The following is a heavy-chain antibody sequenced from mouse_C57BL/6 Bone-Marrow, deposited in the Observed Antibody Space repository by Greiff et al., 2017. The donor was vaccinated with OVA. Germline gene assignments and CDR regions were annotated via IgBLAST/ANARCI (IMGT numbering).Heavy chain of an antibody. CDR2: IYPGSGST. Sequence: QVQLQQPGAELVKPGASVKMSCKASGYTFTSYWITWVKQRPGQGLEWIGDIYPGSGSTNYNEKFKSKATLTVDTSSITAYRQLSSLTCEDSAVYDGARGIYYGKAYFDVWGTGTTVTVSS. J-gene: IGHJ1*03. D-gene: IGHD2-1*01. CDR3: ARGIYYGKAYFDV. CDR1: GYTFTSYW. V-gene: IGHV1-55*01.